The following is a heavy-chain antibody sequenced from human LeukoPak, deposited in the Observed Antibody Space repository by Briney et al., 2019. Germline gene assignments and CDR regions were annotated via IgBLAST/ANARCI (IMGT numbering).Heavy chain of an antibody. D-gene: IGHD2-15*01. V-gene: IGHV1-18*01. CDR3: ARDKYSVGGRRPFDY. Sequence: ASVKVSCKASGYTFTSYGISWVRQAPGQGLEWMGWISAYNGNTNYAQKLQGRVTMTTDTSTSTAYMELRGLRSDDTAVYYCARDKYSVGGRRPFDYWGQGTLVTVSS. J-gene: IGHJ4*02. CDR2: ISAYNGNT. CDR1: GYTFTSYG.